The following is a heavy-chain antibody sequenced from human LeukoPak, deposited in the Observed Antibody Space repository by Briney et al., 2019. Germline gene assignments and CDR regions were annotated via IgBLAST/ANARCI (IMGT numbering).Heavy chain of an antibody. V-gene: IGHV3-7*01. CDR1: GFTFSSYW. CDR2: IKQDGSEK. J-gene: IGHJ4*02. D-gene: IGHD2-2*01. Sequence: GGSLRLSCAASGFTFSSYWMGWVRQAPGKGLEWVANIKQDGSEKYYVDSVKGRFTISRDNAKNSLYLQMNSLRAEDTAVYYCARDCSSTTCYWVFDYWGQGTLVTVSS. CDR3: ARDCSSTTCYWVFDY.